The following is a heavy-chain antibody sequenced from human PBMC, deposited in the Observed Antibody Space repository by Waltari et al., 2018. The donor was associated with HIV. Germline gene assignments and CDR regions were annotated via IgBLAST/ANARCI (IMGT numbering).Heavy chain of an antibody. D-gene: IGHD3-3*01. Sequence: EVQLVESGGGVVRPGGSLRLSCAASGFTFDDYGMSWVRQAPGKGLEWVSGINWNGGSTGYADSVKGRFTISRDNAKNSLYLQMNSLRAEDTALYHCARSVLEWTGLSYYGMDVWGQGTTVTVSS. J-gene: IGHJ6*02. CDR1: GFTFDDYG. V-gene: IGHV3-20*01. CDR3: ARSVLEWTGLSYYGMDV. CDR2: INWNGGST.